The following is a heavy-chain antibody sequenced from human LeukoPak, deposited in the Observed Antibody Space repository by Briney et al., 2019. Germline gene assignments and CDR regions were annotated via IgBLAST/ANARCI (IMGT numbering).Heavy chain of an antibody. CDR2: IYTSGST. V-gene: IGHV4-61*02. J-gene: IGHJ6*03. CDR3: ARIYCGGDCRGYYYHYYMDV. D-gene: IGHD2-21*02. CDR1: GGSISSGSYY. Sequence: SSETLSLTCTVSGGSISSGSYYWSWIRQPAGKGLEWIGRIYTSGSTKYNPSLKSRVTISVDTSKNQFSLKLGSVTAADTAVYYCARIYCGGDCRGYYYHYYMDVWGKGTTVTISS.